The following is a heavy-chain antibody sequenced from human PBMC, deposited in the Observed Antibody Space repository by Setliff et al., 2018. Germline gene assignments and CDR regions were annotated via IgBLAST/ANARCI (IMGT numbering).Heavy chain of an antibody. CDR3: ARHFRSSKVQFLEYLTDYYFDS. CDR2: IYHRGST. V-gene: IGHV4-39*01. D-gene: IGHD3-3*01. CDR1: GGSFSTSSDY. J-gene: IGHJ4*02. Sequence: KPSETLSLTCNVSGGSFSTSSDYWGWIRQPPGKGLEWTGSIYHRGSTYYNPSLKSRVTISVDTSNNHFSLKLSSVTAADTAVYYCARHFRSSKVQFLEYLTDYYFDSWGQGTLVTVSS.